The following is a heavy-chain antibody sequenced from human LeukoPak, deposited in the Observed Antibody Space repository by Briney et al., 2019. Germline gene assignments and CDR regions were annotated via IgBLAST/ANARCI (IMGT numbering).Heavy chain of an antibody. CDR3: ARGHRSPSHAFDI. CDR2: VFYSGST. CDR1: GGSISSTTYY. J-gene: IGHJ3*02. V-gene: IGHV4-39*07. Sequence: SETLSLTCTVSGGSISSTTYYWGWIRQPPGKGLEWIGSVFYSGSTYYNPSLKSRVTISVDRSKNQFSLKLSSVTAADTAVYYCARGHRSPSHAFDIWGQGTMVTVSS.